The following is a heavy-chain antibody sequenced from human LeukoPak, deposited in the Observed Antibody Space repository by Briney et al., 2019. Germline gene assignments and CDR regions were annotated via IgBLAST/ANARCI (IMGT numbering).Heavy chain of an antibody. Sequence: PGGSLRLSCAASGFTFSSYGMHWVRQAPGKGLEWVALIYYDGSNQYYADSVKGRFSISRDNSRNTLYLQMSSLGAEDTALYYCARDYPSPGYWGQGTLVTVSS. CDR2: IYYDGSNQ. V-gene: IGHV3-33*01. CDR1: GFTFSSYG. J-gene: IGHJ4*02. CDR3: ARDYPSPGY.